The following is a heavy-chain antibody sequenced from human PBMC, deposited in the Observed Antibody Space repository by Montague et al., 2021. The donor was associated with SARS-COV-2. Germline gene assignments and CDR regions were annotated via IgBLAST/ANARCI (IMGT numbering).Heavy chain of an antibody. CDR1: RGSISDDYW. D-gene: IGHD3-10*01. CDR3: ARWAHGSGSLVEGMDV. CDR2: IYEDGTT. J-gene: IGHJ6*02. V-gene: IGHV4-4*02. Sequence: SETRSLTCDVFRGSISDDYWWSWVRQPPGKGLEWIGEIYEDGTTKYNPSLKSRVTILVDKSKNQISLHLRSVTAADTAVYFCARWAHGSGSLVEGMDVWSQGTTVTVSS.